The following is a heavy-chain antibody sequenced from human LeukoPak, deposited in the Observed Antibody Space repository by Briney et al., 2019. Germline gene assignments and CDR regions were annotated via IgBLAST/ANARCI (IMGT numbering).Heavy chain of an antibody. Sequence: ASVKVSCKASGYSFTGYFIHWVRQAPGQGLEWMGRIDPNSGDTKYAQKFQGRASMPRDTSTRTAYMELSRLRSDDTAVYFCARSGSTGYSLDYWGQGTLVTVSS. CDR1: GYSFTGYF. D-gene: IGHD3-22*01. CDR3: ARSGSTGYSLDY. J-gene: IGHJ4*02. CDR2: IDPNSGDT. V-gene: IGHV1-2*06.